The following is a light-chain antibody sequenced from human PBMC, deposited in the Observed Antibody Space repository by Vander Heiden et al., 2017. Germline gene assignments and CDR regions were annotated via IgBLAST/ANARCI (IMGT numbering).Light chain of an antibody. Sequence: AIQMTQSPYSLSASVGDRVTIACRASQGIRNDLGWYQQKPGKAPKLLIYAASSLQSGVPSRFSGSGSGTDFTLTISSLQPEDFATYYCLQNSNYPFTFGPGTKVDFK. J-gene: IGKJ3*01. CDR1: QGIRND. CDR2: AAS. CDR3: LQNSNYPFT. V-gene: IGKV1-6*01.